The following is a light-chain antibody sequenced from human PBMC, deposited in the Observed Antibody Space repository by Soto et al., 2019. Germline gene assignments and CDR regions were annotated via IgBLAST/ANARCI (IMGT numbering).Light chain of an antibody. V-gene: IGLV6-57*01. CDR2: EDN. CDR1: SGSIASKY. CDR3: QSYDSSNPV. Sequence: NFMLTQPHSVSESPGKTVTISCTRSSGSIASKYVQWYQQRPGSSPTTVIYEDNRRPSGVPDRFSGSIDSSSNAASLSISGLSTEDEADYYCQSYDSSNPVFGGGTKLTVL. J-gene: IGLJ3*02.